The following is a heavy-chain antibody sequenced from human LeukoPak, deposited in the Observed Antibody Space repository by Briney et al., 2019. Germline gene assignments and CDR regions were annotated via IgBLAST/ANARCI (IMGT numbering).Heavy chain of an antibody. CDR2: INHSGST. CDR3: ARHRQGGIYSSSWYGFDY. Sequence: SETLSLTCAVYGGSFSGYYWSWIRQPPGKGLEWIGEINHSGSTNYNPSLKSRVTISVDTSKNQFSLKLSSVTAADTAVYYCARHRQGGIYSSSWYGFDYWGQGTLVTVSS. V-gene: IGHV4-34*01. J-gene: IGHJ4*02. CDR1: GGSFSGYY. D-gene: IGHD6-13*01.